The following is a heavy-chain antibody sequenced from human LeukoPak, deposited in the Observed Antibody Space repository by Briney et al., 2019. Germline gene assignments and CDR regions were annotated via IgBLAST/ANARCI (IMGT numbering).Heavy chain of an antibody. J-gene: IGHJ3*02. D-gene: IGHD3/OR15-3a*01. CDR1: GFTFSSYS. CDR2: ISSSSIYI. CDR3: ATAKPPGDLWTGYYYTSAAFDI. Sequence: GGSLRLSCAASGFTFSSYSMNWVRQALGKGLEWVSSISSSSIYIYYADSVKGRFTISRDNAKNSLYLQMNGLRAEDTAVYYCATAKPPGDLWTGYYYTSAAFDIWGHGTMVTVSS. V-gene: IGHV3-21*01.